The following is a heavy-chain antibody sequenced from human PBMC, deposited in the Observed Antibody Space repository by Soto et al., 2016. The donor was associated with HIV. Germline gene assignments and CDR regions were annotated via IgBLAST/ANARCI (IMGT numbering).Heavy chain of an antibody. CDR3: AREGGDDGYYMDV. Sequence: QVQLVQSGGEVKKPGASVKVSCKASGYTFSIYSVMWVRQAPGQGLEWMGWISGYDASTNYAQKLRGRVTMTTDTSTSTAYMELRSLRSDDTAVYYCAREGGDDGYYMDVWGKGTTVTVSS. D-gene: IGHD2-21*01. J-gene: IGHJ6*03. V-gene: IGHV1-18*01. CDR2: ISGYDAST. CDR1: GYTFSIYS.